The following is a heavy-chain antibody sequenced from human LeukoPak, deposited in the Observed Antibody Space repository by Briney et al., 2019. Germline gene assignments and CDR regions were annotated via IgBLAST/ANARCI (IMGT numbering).Heavy chain of an antibody. CDR2: INTNTGNP. V-gene: IGHV7-4-1*02. D-gene: IGHD6-19*01. Sequence: ASVKVSCKASGYTFTSYAMNWVRQAPGQGLEWMGWINTNTGNPTYAQGFTGRFVFSLDTSVSTAYLQISSLKAEDTAVYYCARGPGVGDRYSSGWYLRRTYYYYMDVWGKGTTVTISS. CDR1: GYTFTSYA. J-gene: IGHJ6*03. CDR3: ARGPGVGDRYSSGWYLRRTYYYYMDV.